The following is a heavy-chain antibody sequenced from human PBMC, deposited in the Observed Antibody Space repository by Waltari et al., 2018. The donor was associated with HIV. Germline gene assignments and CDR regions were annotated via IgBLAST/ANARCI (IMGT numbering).Heavy chain of an antibody. J-gene: IGHJ4*02. V-gene: IGHV3-11*01. Sequence: VQLVESGGGLVKPGGSLRLSWVASGFVFSDPYMGWIRQAPGKGPEWLSHLNRDRYDIFYGDSVKGRFTISRDNSKNSLYLEMNNVRGDDTAIYYCVRGDRSGWYGIFDFWGQGTRVTVSS. CDR1: GFVFSDPY. CDR2: LNRDRYDI. D-gene: IGHD6-19*01. CDR3: VRGDRSGWYGIFDF.